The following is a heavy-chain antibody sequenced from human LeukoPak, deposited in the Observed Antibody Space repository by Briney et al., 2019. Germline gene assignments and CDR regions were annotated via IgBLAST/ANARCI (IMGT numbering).Heavy chain of an antibody. V-gene: IGHV4-34*01. Sequence: PSETLSLTCAVYGGSFSGYYWSWIRQPPGKGLEWIGEINHSGSTNYNPSLKSRVTISVDTSKNQFSLKLSSVTAADTAVYYCARGPQIVVVPAAISYYFAYWGQGTLVTVSS. CDR2: INHSGST. CDR3: ARGPQIVVVPAAISYYFAY. D-gene: IGHD2-2*02. CDR1: GGSFSGYY. J-gene: IGHJ4*02.